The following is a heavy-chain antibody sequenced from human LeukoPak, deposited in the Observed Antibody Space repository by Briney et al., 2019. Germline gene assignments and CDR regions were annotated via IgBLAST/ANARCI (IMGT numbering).Heavy chain of an antibody. CDR2: ISYDGTNI. CDR3: VKDADYDFWTYYYMDV. J-gene: IGHJ6*03. D-gene: IGHD3-3*01. CDR1: GFTFSSYS. V-gene: IGHV3-30*15. Sequence: GGSLRLSCAASGFTFSSYSMHWVRQAPGKGLEWVAVISYDGTNIKYVDSVKGRFTISRDDSKNALYLQMSSLRAEDTAVYYCVKDADYDFWTYYYMDVWGKGTTVTVSS.